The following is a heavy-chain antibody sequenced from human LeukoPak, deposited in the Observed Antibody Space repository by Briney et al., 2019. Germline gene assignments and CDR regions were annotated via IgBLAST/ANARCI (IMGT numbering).Heavy chain of an antibody. J-gene: IGHJ6*02. D-gene: IGHD5-12*01. CDR1: GFTFSSYA. CDR3: AKTHYDLLDV. V-gene: IGHV3-23*01. Sequence: GGSLRLSCAASGFTFSSYAMSWVRQAPGKGLEWVSGITSSGGTTYYADSVKGRFTVARDNSKNTLYLQMNSLRAEDTGTYYCAKTHYDLLDVWGQGTTVTVSS. CDR2: ITSSGGTT.